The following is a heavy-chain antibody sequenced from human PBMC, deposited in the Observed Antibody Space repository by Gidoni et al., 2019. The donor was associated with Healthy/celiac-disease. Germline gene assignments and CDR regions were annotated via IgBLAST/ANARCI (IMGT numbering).Heavy chain of an antibody. CDR1: VYTFPSYD. J-gene: IGHJ2*01. Sequence: QVQLLRAGAAVMNPGSSLKVPCKASVYTFPSYDIHWVRQATGQGLVWMGGMNPNSGNTGYAQKIEGRVNMTRNTTISTAYMEPSSLRSEDTAVYYCARGGGYDYSWGSYRFWYFDLWGRGTLVTVSS. D-gene: IGHD3-16*02. V-gene: IGHV1-8*01. CDR2: MNPNSGNT. CDR3: ARGGGYDYSWGSYRFWYFDL.